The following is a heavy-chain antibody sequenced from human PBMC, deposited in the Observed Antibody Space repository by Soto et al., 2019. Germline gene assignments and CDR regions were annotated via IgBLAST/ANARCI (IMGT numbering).Heavy chain of an antibody. D-gene: IGHD6-13*01. CDR1: GFTFSDAW. CDR2: IKRETDGGAT. CDR3: TTDLPLSSRWSNDF. V-gene: IGHV3-15*07. J-gene: IGHJ4*02. Sequence: PGGSLRLSCAASGFTFSDAWMNWFRQAPGKGLEWVARIKRETDGGATDYAAPVKGRFTISRDDSKDAVFLQMNSPKTEDTAVYYCTTDLPLSSRWSNDFWGQGALVTVSS.